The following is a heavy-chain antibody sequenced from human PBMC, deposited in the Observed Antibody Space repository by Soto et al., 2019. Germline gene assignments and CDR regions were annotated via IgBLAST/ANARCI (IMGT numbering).Heavy chain of an antibody. V-gene: IGHV4-39*01. J-gene: IGHJ6*02. D-gene: IGHD4-17*01. Sequence: QLQLQESGPGLVKPSETLSLTCTVSGGSISSSSYYWGWIRQPPGKGLEWIGSIYYSGSTYYNPSLKSRVTISVDTSKNQFSLKLSSVTAADTAVYYCARHGVTVTTLGGRLYYYYGMDVWGQGTTVTVSS. CDR3: ARHGVTVTTLGGRLYYYYGMDV. CDR2: IYYSGST. CDR1: GGSISSSSYY.